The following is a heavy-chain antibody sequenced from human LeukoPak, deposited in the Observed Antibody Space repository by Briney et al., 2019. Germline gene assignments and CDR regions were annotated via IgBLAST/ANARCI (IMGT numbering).Heavy chain of an antibody. Sequence: GGSLRLSCAASGFTFSTYWMHWVRQAPGKGLVWVSRINSDGSSTIYADSLKGRFTISRDNANNTLYLQMNSLRAEDTAVYYCAREWRKTGAFDYWGQGTLVTVSS. CDR1: GFTFSTYW. CDR2: INSDGSST. V-gene: IGHV3-74*01. J-gene: IGHJ4*02. D-gene: IGHD7-27*01. CDR3: AREWRKTGAFDY.